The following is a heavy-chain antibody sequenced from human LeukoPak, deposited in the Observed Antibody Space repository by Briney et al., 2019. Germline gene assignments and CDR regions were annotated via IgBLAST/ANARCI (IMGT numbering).Heavy chain of an antibody. CDR2: ISGTGNST. J-gene: IGHJ4*02. V-gene: IGHV3-23*01. CDR3: TLPNYYDSSGYYY. CDR1: GFTFSSFA. D-gene: IGHD3-22*01. Sequence: PGGSLRLSCAASGFTFSSFAMSWVRQAPGKGLEWVSAISGTGNSTHYADPVKGRFTVSRDNSKSTLFLQINSLRAEDTAVYYCTLPNYYDSSGYYYWGQGTLVTVSS.